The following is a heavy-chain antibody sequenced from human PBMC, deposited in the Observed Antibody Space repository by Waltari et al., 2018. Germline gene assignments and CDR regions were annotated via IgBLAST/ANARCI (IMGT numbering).Heavy chain of an antibody. CDR3: ARNSTKVRGVVPFDF. Sequence: QVQLHDSGPGLLKPSAPLSLTCAVSGDSILGSSYWGWIRQPPGRGLEWIGSTQHSGNRFGGESTHYRPSLKGRVTISADTSKNHFFLRMTSVTVADTAVYYCARNSTKVRGVVPFDFWGQGTLVTVSP. D-gene: IGHD3-10*01. CDR2: TQHSGNRFGGEST. J-gene: IGHJ4*02. CDR1: GDSILGSSY. V-gene: IGHV4-38-2*01.